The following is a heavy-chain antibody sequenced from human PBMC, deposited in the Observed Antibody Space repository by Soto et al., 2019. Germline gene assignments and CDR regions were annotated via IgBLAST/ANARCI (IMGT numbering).Heavy chain of an antibody. CDR3: TTDTTWSKTYYYYYGMDV. Sequence: GGSLRLSCAASGFKFRHYCMNWVRQAPGKGLEWVACIKSKTDGGKTDYAAPVKGRFTISRDDSKNTLYLQMNSLKTEDTAVYYCTTDTTWSKTYYYYYGMDVWGQGTTVTVSS. V-gene: IGHV3-15*01. D-gene: IGHD1-1*01. J-gene: IGHJ6*02. CDR1: GFKFRHYC. CDR2: IKSKTDGGKT.